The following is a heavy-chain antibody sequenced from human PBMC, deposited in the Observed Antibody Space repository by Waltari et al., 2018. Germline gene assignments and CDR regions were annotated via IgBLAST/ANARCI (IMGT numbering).Heavy chain of an antibody. V-gene: IGHV4-4*07. CDR1: GGSISSYY. Sequence: QVQLQESGPGLVKPSETLSLTCTVSGGSISSYYWGWIRQPAGKGLEWSGRIYHSGSNNANPSLKIRVTMSVDTSKNQFSLKLSSVTAADTAVYYCASRADTGYWGQGTLVTVSS. D-gene: IGHD6-19*01. CDR2: IYHSGSN. J-gene: IGHJ4*02. CDR3: ASRADTGY.